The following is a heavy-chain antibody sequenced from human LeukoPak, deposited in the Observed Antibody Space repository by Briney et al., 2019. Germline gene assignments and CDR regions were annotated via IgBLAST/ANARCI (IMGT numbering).Heavy chain of an antibody. V-gene: IGHV3-23*01. D-gene: IGHD5-18*01. CDR2: ISAGGTST. CDR3: ANWRSNSLPL. CDR1: GFTLSSYA. J-gene: IGHJ4*02. Sequence: PGGSLRLSCAASGFTLSSYAMSWVRQAPGKGLECVSAISAGGTSTYYADSVKGRSTISRDNSKNTLYLQMNSLRAEDTAVYYCANWRSNSLPLWGQGTLVTVSS.